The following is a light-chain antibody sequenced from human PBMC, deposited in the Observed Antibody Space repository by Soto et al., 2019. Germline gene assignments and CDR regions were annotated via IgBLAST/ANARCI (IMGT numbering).Light chain of an antibody. J-gene: IGKJ1*01. CDR1: QYINTR. CDR2: QTS. Sequence: EIVLTQSPATLSSFPGDRVTLSCRASQYINTRLAWYQHRPGQAPRLLIYQTSLRAAGIPARFSASGSGTDFTLTISDVHPEDFALYYCHQRQSWPRTFGQGTKVDI. CDR3: HQRQSWPRT. V-gene: IGKV3-11*01.